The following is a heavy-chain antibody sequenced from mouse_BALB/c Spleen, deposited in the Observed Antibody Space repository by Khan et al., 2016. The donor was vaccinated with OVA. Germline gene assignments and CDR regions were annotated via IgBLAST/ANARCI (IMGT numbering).Heavy chain of an antibody. J-gene: IGHJ4*01. V-gene: IGHV5-6*01. CDR2: ISSGGTYT. D-gene: IGHD1-2*01. CDR1: GFIFSSYG. CDR3: TRFITTTTEDYYAMYY. Sequence: EVELVESGGDLVNPGGSLKLSCAASGFIFSSYGMSWVRQTPDKRLEWVATISSGGTYTYYPDRVKGRFTISRDNAKTTLSLQMSSLKSEDTAMYYCTRFITTTTEDYYAMYYWGQGTSVTVSS.